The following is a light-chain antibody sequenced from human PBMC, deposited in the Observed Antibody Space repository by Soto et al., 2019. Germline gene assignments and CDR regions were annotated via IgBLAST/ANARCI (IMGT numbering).Light chain of an antibody. CDR2: KAS. V-gene: IGKV2-24*01. J-gene: IGKJ1*01. CDR1: QSLVHGDGNTY. CDR3: MQATQLRT. Sequence: DIVMTQSPLTSPVTLGQPASISCRSSQSLVHGDGNTYLSWLHQKPGQPPRLLIYKASNRFSGVPDRFSGSGAGTDFTLKISRVEAEDAGVYYCMQATQLRTFGQGTKVEIK.